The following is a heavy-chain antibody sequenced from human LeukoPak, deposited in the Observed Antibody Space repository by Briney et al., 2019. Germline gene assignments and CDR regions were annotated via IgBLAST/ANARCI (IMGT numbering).Heavy chain of an antibody. CDR2: IYYSGDT. Sequence: SETLSLTCTVSGDSVSSGSYYWGWIRQPPGEGLEWIGTIYYSGDTYYNPSLESRVTISVDTSKNQFSLKLSSVTAAHTAVYYCARVLWFGESKKGYSYYMDVWGKGTTVTVSS. J-gene: IGHJ6*03. V-gene: IGHV4-39*01. CDR1: GDSVSSGSYY. CDR3: ARVLWFGESKKGYSYYMDV. D-gene: IGHD3-10*01.